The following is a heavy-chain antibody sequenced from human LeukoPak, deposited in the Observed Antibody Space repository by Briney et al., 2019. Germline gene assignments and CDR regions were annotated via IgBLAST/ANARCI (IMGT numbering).Heavy chain of an antibody. V-gene: IGHV3-30-3*01. CDR2: ISYDGSNK. CDR3: ARAYSSSWYIFDY. Sequence: GGSLRLSCAASGFTFSSYATHWVRQAPGKGLEWVAVISYDGSNKYYADSVKGRFTVSRDNSKNTLYLQMNSLRAEDTAVYYCARAYSSSWYIFDYWGQGTLVTVSS. J-gene: IGHJ4*02. CDR1: GFTFSSYA. D-gene: IGHD6-13*01.